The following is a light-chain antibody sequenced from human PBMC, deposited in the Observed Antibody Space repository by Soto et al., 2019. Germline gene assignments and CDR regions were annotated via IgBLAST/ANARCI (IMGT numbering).Light chain of an antibody. V-gene: IGKV3-20*01. J-gene: IGKJ4*01. CDR2: DAS. CDR3: QQYGSSPLT. CDR1: QSVSSY. Sequence: EIVLTQSPATLSFSAGERATLSCRASQSVSSYLAWYQQKPGQAPRLLIYDASNRATGIPARFSGSGSGTDFTLTISRLEPEDFAVYFCQQYGSSPLTFGGGTKVDNK.